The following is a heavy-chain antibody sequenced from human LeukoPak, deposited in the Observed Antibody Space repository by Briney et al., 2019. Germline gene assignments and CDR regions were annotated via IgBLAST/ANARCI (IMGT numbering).Heavy chain of an antibody. Sequence: GGSLRLSCAASGFTFSDYYMSWIRQAPGKGLEWVSYISSSSSTIYYADSVKGRFTISRDNAKNSLYLQMNSLRAEDTAVYYCARERDSGSYPFDYWGQGTLVTVSS. CDR1: GFTFSDYY. D-gene: IGHD1-26*01. CDR2: ISSSSSTI. V-gene: IGHV3-11*04. CDR3: ARERDSGSYPFDY. J-gene: IGHJ4*02.